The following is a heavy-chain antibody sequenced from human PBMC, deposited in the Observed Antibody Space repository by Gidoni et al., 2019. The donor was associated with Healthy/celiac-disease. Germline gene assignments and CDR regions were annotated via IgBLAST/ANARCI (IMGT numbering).Heavy chain of an antibody. CDR2: ISSDGSST. J-gene: IGHJ3*02. CDR1: GFTFSSYW. V-gene: IGHV3-74*01. D-gene: IGHD3-22*01. Sequence: EVQLVESGGGLVQPGGSLRLSCAASGFTFSSYWMHWVRQAPGKGLVWVSRISSDGSSTSYADSVQGRFSISRDNAENTLYLQMNSLRAEDTAVYYCVRETYYYDSSGYYYGHDAFDIWGQGTMVTVSS. CDR3: VRETYYYDSSGYYYGHDAFDI.